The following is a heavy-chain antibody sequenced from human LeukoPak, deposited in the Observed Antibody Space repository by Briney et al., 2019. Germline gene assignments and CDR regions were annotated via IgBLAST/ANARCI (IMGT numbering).Heavy chain of an antibody. CDR3: ARGIESYGDYGY. V-gene: IGHV4-59*01. CDR2: MYNSGST. D-gene: IGHD4-17*01. Sequence: SETLSLTCTVSGRSISGSYWSWIRQPPGKGLEWIAYMYNSGSTNYNPSLKSPVTISIDTSKNQFSLKLSSLTAADTAIYYCARGIESYGDYGYWGQGILVTVSS. CDR1: GRSISGSY. J-gene: IGHJ4*02.